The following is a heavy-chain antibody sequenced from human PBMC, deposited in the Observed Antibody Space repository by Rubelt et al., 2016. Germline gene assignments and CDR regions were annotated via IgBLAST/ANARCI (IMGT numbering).Heavy chain of an antibody. J-gene: IGHJ4*02. CDR2: IYYSGRT. V-gene: IGHV4-39*01. Sequence: QLQLQESGPGLVKPSETLSLTCTVSGGSISSSSYYWGWIRQPPGKGLEWIGSIYYSGRTYYNQSLKGRVTISVDTSKNQFSLKLSSVTAADTAVYYCARGRGNHLLFDYWGQGTLVTVSS. CDR1: GGSISSSSYY. D-gene: IGHD4-23*01. CDR3: ARGRGNHLLFDY.